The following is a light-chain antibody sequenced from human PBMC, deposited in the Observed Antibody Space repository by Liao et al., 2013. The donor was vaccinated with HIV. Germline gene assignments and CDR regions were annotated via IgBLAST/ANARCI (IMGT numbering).Light chain of an antibody. CDR2: QNY. V-gene: IGLV3-1*01. CDR1: KVGDRI. Sequence: SYELTQPPSVSVSPGQTASIPCSGDKVGDRIVSWYQVKPGQSPEVIIYQNYQRPSGIPERFSGSNSGNTATLTISGTQAMDEADYYCQAWDSTIAYVFGAGTKVTVL. CDR3: QAWDSTIAYV. J-gene: IGLJ1*01.